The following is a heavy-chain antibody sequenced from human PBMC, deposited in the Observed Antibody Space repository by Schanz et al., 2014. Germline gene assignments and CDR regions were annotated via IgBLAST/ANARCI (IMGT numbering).Heavy chain of an antibody. CDR3: ARGTPFLCDY. CDR2: IRQEGSEK. J-gene: IGHJ4*02. CDR1: GFTFSNYW. Sequence: EVQLVESGGGLIHPGGSLRVSCAASGFTFSNYWMSWVRQAPGKGLEWVANIRQEGSEKYYVDSVKGRFTVSRDSARNSLYLQMSSLRAEDTAVYYCARGTPFLCDYWGQGTLVTVSS. D-gene: IGHD3-16*01. V-gene: IGHV3-7*01.